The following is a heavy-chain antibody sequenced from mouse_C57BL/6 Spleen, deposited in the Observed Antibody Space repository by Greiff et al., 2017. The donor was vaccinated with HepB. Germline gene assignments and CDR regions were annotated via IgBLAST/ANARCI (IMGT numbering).Heavy chain of an antibody. D-gene: IGHD2-12*01. CDR1: GYSITSGYY. CDR2: ISYDGSN. V-gene: IGHV3-6*01. J-gene: IGHJ4*01. Sequence: EVKLMESGPGLVKPSQSLSLTCSVTGYSITSGYYWNWIRQPPGNKLEWMGYISYDGSNNYNPSLKNRISITRDTSKNQFFLKLNSVTTEDTATYYCARCVTTGYYYAMDYWGQGTSVTVSS. CDR3: ARCVTTGYYYAMDY.